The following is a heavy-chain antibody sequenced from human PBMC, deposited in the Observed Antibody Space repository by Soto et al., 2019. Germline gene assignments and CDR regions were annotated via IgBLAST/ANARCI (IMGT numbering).Heavy chain of an antibody. V-gene: IGHV1-69*06. CDR3: ARGGGAAAGLGLLGFDP. CDR1: GGTFSSYA. Sequence: WASVKVSCKASGGTFSSYAISWVRQAPGQGLEWMGGIIPIFGTANYAQKFQGRVTITADKSTSTAYMEPSSLRSEDTAVYYCARGGGAAAGLGLLGFDPWGQGTLVTVSS. CDR2: IIPIFGTA. D-gene: IGHD6-13*01. J-gene: IGHJ5*02.